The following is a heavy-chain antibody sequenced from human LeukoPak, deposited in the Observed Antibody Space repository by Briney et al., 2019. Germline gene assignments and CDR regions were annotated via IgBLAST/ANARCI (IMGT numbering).Heavy chain of an antibody. Sequence: SETLSLTCTVSGGSISSYYWSWIRQPPGKGLEWIGYIYYSGSTNYNPSLKSRVTISVDTSKNQFSLKLSSVTAADTAVYYCARDPYYYGSGSYLWFDPWGQGTLVTVSS. J-gene: IGHJ5*02. V-gene: IGHV4-59*01. CDR1: GGSISSYY. D-gene: IGHD3-10*01. CDR3: ARDPYYYGSGSYLWFDP. CDR2: IYYSGST.